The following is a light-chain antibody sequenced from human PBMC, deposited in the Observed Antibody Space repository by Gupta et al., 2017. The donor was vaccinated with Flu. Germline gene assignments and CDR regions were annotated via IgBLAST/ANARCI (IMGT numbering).Light chain of an antibody. V-gene: IGLV3-10*01. Sequence: SYELTQPPSVSVSTGQKARITCYGDAVPKKYAFGYQQKSGQAPVLVIYEDSKRPSGIPERFSGSSSGTMATLTISGAQVEDEADYYCYSTDSSGNHGVFGTGTKVTVL. CDR1: AVPKKY. CDR2: EDS. CDR3: YSTDSSGNHGV. J-gene: IGLJ1*01.